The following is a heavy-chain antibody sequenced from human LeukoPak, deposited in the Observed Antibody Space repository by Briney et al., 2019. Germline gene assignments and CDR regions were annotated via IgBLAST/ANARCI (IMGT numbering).Heavy chain of an antibody. CDR3: ARDRRYCSGGSCYFDYFFDY. CDR2: ISYGGSIN. CDR1: GFPFNSFA. D-gene: IGHD2-15*01. V-gene: IGHV3-30-3*01. J-gene: IGHJ4*02. Sequence: GGSLGLPHAASGFPFNSFAVHGAPQAPGKGLEWVAVISYGGSINFYAASVRGRFTISRDNSKNTLYLQMNSLRTEDTALYFCARDRRYCSGGSCYFDYFFDYWGQGTLVTVSS.